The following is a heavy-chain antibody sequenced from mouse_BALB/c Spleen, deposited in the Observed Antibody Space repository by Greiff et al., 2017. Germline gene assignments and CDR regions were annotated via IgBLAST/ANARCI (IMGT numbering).Heavy chain of an antibody. CDR3: ASLYYYGSRDYAMDY. J-gene: IGHJ4*01. Sequence: EVQLVESGGGLVQPGGSLKLSCAASGFTFSSYTMSWVRQTPEKRLEWVAYISNGGGSTYYPDTVKGRFTISRDNAKNTLYLQMSSLKSEDTAMYYCASLYYYGSRDYAMDYWGQGTSVTVSS. CDR1: GFTFSSYT. CDR2: ISNGGGST. V-gene: IGHV5-12-2*01. D-gene: IGHD1-1*01.